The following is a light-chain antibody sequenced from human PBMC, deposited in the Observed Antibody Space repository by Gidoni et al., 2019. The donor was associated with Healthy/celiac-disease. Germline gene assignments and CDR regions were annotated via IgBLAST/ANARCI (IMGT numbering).Light chain of an antibody. V-gene: IGKV1-5*03. CDR1: QSISSW. CDR3: QQYNSYSWT. J-gene: IGKJ1*01. CDR2: TAS. Sequence: DIQMTKSPSTLSASVGDRVTITCRASQSISSWLAWYQQKPGNAPKLLIYTASSLESGVPSRFSGSGSGTEFTLTISSLQPDDFATYYCQQYNSYSWTFGQGTKVEIK.